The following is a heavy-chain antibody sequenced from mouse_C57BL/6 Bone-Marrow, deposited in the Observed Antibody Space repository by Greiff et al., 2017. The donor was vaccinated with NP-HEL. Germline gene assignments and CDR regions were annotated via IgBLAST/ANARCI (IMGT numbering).Heavy chain of an antibody. CDR2: IYPGSGST. CDR3: ATGEDYYGSSSY. V-gene: IGHV1-55*01. J-gene: IGHJ3*01. D-gene: IGHD1-1*01. Sequence: QVQLQQPGAELVKPGASVKMSCKASGYTFTSYWITWVKQRPGQGLEWIGDIYPGSGSTNYNEKFKSKATLTVDTSSSTAYMQLSSLTSEDSAVYYCATGEDYYGSSSYWGQGTLVTVSA. CDR1: GYTFTSYW.